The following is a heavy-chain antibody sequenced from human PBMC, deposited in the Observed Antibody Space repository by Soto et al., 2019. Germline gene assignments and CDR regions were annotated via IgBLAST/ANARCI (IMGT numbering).Heavy chain of an antibody. V-gene: IGHV1-3*01. D-gene: IGHD3-10*01. CDR2: INAGNGNT. J-gene: IGHJ6*02. CDR3: AKDASLWFGDPDVPIYYYYYGMDV. Sequence: ASVKVSCKASGYTFTSYAMHWVRQAPGQRLEWMEWINAGNGNTKYSQKFQGRVTITRDTSASTAYMELRSLRSEDTAVYYCAKDASLWFGDPDVPIYYYYYGMDVWGQGTTVTVSS. CDR1: GYTFTSYA.